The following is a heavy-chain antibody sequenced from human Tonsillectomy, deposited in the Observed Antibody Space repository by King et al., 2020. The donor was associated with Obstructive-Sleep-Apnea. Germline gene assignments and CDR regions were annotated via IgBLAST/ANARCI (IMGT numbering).Heavy chain of an antibody. CDR1: GFTFISYA. D-gene: IGHD1-26*01. V-gene: IGHV3-23*04. CDR3: AKDLTRIVGATAFDY. Sequence: VQLVESGGGLVQPGGSLRLSCAASGFTFISYAMSWVRQAPGKGLDWGSAISVRGGSTDYADSVKGRVTTSRDNSKNTLYLQMNSLRAEDTAVYYCAKDLTRIVGATAFDYWGQGTLVTVSS. CDR2: ISVRGGST. J-gene: IGHJ4*02.